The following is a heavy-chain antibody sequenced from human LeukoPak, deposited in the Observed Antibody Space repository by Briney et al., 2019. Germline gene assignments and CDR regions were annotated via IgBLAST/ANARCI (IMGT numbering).Heavy chain of an antibody. V-gene: IGHV3-30*02. CDR1: GFTFSSYG. D-gene: IGHD1-26*01. CDR3: AKDQEWELYAFDI. CDR2: IRYDGGNK. Sequence: SGGSLRLSCAASGFTFSSYGMHWVRQAPGKGLEWVAFIRYDGGNKYYADSVKGRFTISRDNSKNTLYLQMNSLRAEDTAVYYCAKDQEWELYAFDIWGQGTMVTVSS. J-gene: IGHJ3*02.